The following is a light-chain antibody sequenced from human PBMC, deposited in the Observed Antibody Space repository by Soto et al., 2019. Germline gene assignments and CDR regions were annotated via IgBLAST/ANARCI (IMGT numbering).Light chain of an antibody. CDR2: GAT. CDR1: LDVNSY. V-gene: IGKV3-15*01. J-gene: IGKJ5*01. CDR3: QQYNNWHPIT. Sequence: IVMTQSPATLSVSPVERATLSCTASLDVNSYLAWYQQKPGQAPRLLIHGATTRATGIPARFSGSGSGTEFTLTISSLKPEDFAVYYCQQYNNWHPITFGHGTGLEI.